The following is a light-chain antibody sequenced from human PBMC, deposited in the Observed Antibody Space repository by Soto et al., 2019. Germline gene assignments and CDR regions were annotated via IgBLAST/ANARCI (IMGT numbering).Light chain of an antibody. V-gene: IGKV1-39*01. CDR3: QQTFSPDVT. Sequence: EIDLTQNPSSLSAAVGDRVTTTCRASQAILTYLNWLQQKAGKAPEVLIYDASGLRSGVPSRFTGSGSATDFTLTITSLQREDAGTYFCQQTFSPDVTFGGGSNV. CDR1: QAILTY. J-gene: IGKJ4*01. CDR2: DAS.